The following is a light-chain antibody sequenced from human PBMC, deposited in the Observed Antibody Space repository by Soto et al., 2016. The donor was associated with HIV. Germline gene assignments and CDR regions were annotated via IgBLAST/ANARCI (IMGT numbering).Light chain of an antibody. J-gene: IGKJ4*01. CDR3: QKYNNDLT. V-gene: IGKV1-27*01. Sequence: DIQLTQSPSSLSASIGDRVSITCRASQDISNYLAWYQQKPGEVPKLLIFAAISLQSGVPSRFSGGGSGTQFTLTISSLQPEDIGTYYCQKYNNDLTFGGGTKGGD. CDR1: QDISNY. CDR2: AAI.